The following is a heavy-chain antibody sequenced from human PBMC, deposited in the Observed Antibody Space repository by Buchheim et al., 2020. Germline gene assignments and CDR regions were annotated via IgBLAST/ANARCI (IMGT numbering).Heavy chain of an antibody. Sequence: EVFPVESGGGLVQPGGSLRLSCAASGFTFSGYEMNWVRQAPGKGLECIAYISASGGSTYYVDSVRGRFTISRDNAKNSLYLQMNSLRVEDTAVYYCATDPHYPSGSYWGRGTL. J-gene: IGHJ1*01. CDR3: ATDPHYPSGSY. V-gene: IGHV3-48*03. CDR1: GFTFSGYE. CDR2: ISASGGST. D-gene: IGHD3-10*01.